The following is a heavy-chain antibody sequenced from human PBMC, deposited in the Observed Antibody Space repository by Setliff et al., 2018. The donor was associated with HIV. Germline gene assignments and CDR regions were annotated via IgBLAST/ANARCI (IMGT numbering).Heavy chain of an antibody. CDR2: VYYTGST. D-gene: IGHD3-16*02. V-gene: IGHV4-39*01. CDR1: GGSIDSSDYY. J-gene: IGHJ2*01. Sequence: SETLSLTCSVSGGSIDSSDYYWGWIRQPPGQGLEWIGTVYYTGSTFYNPSLESRVTISVDTSKNQFALKLRSVTDTDTTVYYCARLILGELSLFGPYWYFDLWGRGTLVTVSS. CDR3: ARLILGELSLFGPYWYFDL.